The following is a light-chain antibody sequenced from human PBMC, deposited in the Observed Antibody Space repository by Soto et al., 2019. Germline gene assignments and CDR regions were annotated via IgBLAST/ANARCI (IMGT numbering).Light chain of an antibody. CDR2: GAS. Sequence: EIVMTQAPATLSVAPGERATLSCRASQSVSSNLAGYQQKPGQAPRLLIYGASTRATGIPARFSGSGSGTEFTLTISLLQSEDFAVYYCQQYNNWPSWTFGQGTKVEIK. V-gene: IGKV3-15*01. CDR1: QSVSSN. CDR3: QQYNNWPSWT. J-gene: IGKJ1*01.